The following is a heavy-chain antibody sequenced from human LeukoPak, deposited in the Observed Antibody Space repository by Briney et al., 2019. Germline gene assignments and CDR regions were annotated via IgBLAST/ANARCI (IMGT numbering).Heavy chain of an antibody. D-gene: IGHD7-27*01. V-gene: IGHV3-23*01. CDR2: IDRSGDDT. CDR3: AKGGDELDY. CDR1: GFTFSRHA. Sequence: HPGGSLRLSCAASGFTFSRHAMSWVRQAPGRGLEWVSTIDRSGDDTYYRDSVKVRFTISRDNSKSTLYLQMYSLRAEDTAIYYCAKGGDELDYWGQGTLVTVSS. J-gene: IGHJ4*02.